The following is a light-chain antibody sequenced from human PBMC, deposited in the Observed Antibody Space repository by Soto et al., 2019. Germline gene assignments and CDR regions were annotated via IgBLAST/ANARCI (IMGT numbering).Light chain of an antibody. CDR2: WAS. CDR1: QNVLYSSNNKNY. CDR3: QQYYSTPWT. J-gene: IGKJ1*01. Sequence: DIVLTQSPDTLDVHLGLRATIKCKYSQNVLYSSNNKNYLAWYQQKLGQPPKLLIRWASSRESGVPDRFSGSGSGTDFTLTISSLQAEEVAVYYCQQYYSTPWTFGQGTKVDIK. V-gene: IGKV4-1*01.